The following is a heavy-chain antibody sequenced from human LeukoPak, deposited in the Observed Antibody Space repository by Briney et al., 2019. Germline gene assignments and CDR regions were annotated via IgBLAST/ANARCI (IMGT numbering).Heavy chain of an antibody. CDR1: GFTVSSNY. Sequence: GGSLRLSCAASGFTVSSNYMSWVRQAPGKGLEWVSVIYSGGSTYYADSVKGRFTISRDNSKNTLYLQMNSLRAEDTAVYYCARPIGIQLYCGMDVWGQGTTVTVSS. D-gene: IGHD5-18*01. CDR3: ARPIGIQLYCGMDV. J-gene: IGHJ6*02. V-gene: IGHV3-53*01. CDR2: IYSGGST.